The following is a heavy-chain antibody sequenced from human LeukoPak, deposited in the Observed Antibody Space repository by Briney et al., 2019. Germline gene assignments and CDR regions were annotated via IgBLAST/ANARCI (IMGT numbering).Heavy chain of an antibody. CDR3: ARDDYDSSGYLPYNWFDP. V-gene: IGHV4-30-4*08. CDR1: GGSISSGDYY. D-gene: IGHD3-22*01. Sequence: SETLSLTCTVSGGSISSGDYYWSWIRQPPGKGLEWIGNIYYSGSTYYNPSLRSRVTISVDTSKNQFSLKLSSVTAADTAVYYCARDDYDSSGYLPYNWFDPWGQGTLVTVSS. CDR2: IYYSGST. J-gene: IGHJ5*02.